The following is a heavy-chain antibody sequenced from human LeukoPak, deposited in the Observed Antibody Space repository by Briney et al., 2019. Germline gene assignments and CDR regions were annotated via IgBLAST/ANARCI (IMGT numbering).Heavy chain of an antibody. J-gene: IGHJ4*02. D-gene: IGHD2-2*01. Sequence: ASVKVSCKASGYTFTGYYMHWVRQAPGQGLEWMGWINPNSGGTNYAQKFQGRVTMTRDTSISTAYMELSRLRSDDTAVYYCAKTLPSRYCSSTSCYHRAHFDYWGQGTLVTVSS. CDR3: AKTLPSRYCSSTSCYHRAHFDY. CDR2: INPNSGGT. CDR1: GYTFTGYY. V-gene: IGHV1-2*02.